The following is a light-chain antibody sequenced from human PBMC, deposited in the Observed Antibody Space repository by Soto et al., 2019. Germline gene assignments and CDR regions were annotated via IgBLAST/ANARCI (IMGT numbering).Light chain of an antibody. Sequence: DIQMTQSRSSLSASVGDRVTITCRASQSISSYLNWYQQKPGKAPKLLIYAASSLQSRVPPRCSGIGSRNDFTLTISSLQPEDFSIYPCQQSYSTPQYSFVKGTKVDI. CDR3: QQSYSTPQYS. CDR1: QSISSY. V-gene: IGKV1-39*01. J-gene: IGKJ2*03. CDR2: AAS.